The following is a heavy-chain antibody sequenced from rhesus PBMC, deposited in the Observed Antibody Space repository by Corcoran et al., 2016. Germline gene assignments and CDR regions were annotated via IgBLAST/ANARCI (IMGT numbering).Heavy chain of an antibody. J-gene: IGHJ4*01. CDR2: IRSGGNT. CDR1: GGSINNDY. V-gene: IGHV4-160*01. CDR3: ARDHFMVATGIDY. Sequence: QMQLQQWGEGLVKPSETLSLTCAVYGGSINNDYWSWIRQPPGKALEWIGRIRSGGNTNYNPSLKSRVTISKDTSKNQFSLKLSSVTAADPAVYYCARDHFMVATGIDYWGQGVLVTVSS. D-gene: IGHD4-4*01.